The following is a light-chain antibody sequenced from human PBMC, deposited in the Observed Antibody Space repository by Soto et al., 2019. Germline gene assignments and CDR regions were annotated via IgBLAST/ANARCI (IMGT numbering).Light chain of an antibody. CDR3: IQALQTPST. J-gene: IGKJ2*01. CDR2: LGS. V-gene: IGKV2-28*01. CDR1: QSLLHSNGYNY. Sequence: DIVMTQSPLSLPFTPGEPASISCRSSQSLLHSNGYNYLDWYLQKPGQSPKLLIYLGSNRASGVPDRFNGSGSGTGFTLKISRVEAENVGVYYCIQALQTPSTFGQGTKLEIK.